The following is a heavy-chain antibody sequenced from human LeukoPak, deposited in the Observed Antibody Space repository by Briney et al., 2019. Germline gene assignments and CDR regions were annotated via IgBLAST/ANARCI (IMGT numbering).Heavy chain of an antibody. CDR3: AREEGGDYYYGMDV. CDR2: INAGNGNT. J-gene: IGHJ6*02. D-gene: IGHD1-26*01. CDR1: GYTFTSYA. Sequence: ASVKVSCKASGYTFTSYAMHWVRQAPGQRLEWMGWINAGNGNTKYSQKFQGRVTIARDTSASTAYMELSSLRSEDTAVYYCAREEGGDYYYGMDVWGQGTTVTVSS. V-gene: IGHV1-3*01.